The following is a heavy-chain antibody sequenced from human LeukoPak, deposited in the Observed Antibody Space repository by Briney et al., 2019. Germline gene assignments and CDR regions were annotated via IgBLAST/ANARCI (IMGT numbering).Heavy chain of an antibody. CDR3: ARGDGDYVGDDY. J-gene: IGHJ4*01. CDR2: INPNTGGT. D-gene: IGHD4-17*01. Sequence: ASVKVSCMASGYTFTGYYIHWVRLAPGQGFEWMGWINPNTGGTHYAQNFQGRVTMTRDTSISTAYMAFSRLKSDDTAVYFCARGDGDYVGDDYWGHGSMVTLSS. CDR1: GYTFTGYY. V-gene: IGHV1-2*02.